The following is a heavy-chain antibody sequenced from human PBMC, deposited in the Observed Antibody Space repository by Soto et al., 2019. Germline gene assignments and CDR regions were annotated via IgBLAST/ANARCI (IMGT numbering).Heavy chain of an antibody. CDR1: GFTFPSSA. Sequence: ASVTVSCKASGFTFPSSAVQWVRQARGQRLEWIGWIVVGSGNTNSAQKFQERVTFTRDMSTSTVYMELSSLKFEDTAVYYCAADDMTTFIWGQGTLVTVSS. J-gene: IGHJ4*02. D-gene: IGHD1-1*01. CDR2: IVVGSGNT. CDR3: AADDMTTFI. V-gene: IGHV1-58*01.